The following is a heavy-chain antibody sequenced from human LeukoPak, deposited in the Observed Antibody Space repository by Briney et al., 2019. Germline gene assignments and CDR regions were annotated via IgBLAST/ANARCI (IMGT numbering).Heavy chain of an antibody. CDR3: ARGIDCSSTSCYTRENWFDP. V-gene: IGHV3-30*04. D-gene: IGHD2-2*02. CDR1: GFTFNNYA. Sequence: GGSLRLSCVASGFTFNNYAMHWVRQAPGKGLEWVAFISNDGSNKFYADSVKGRFTISRDDSRNTLHVEMRSLRPEDTAVYYCARGIDCSSTSCYTRENWFDPWGQGTLVTVSS. CDR2: ISNDGSNK. J-gene: IGHJ5*02.